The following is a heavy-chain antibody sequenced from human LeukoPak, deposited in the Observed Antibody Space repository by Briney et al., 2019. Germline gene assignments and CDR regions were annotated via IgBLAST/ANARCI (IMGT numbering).Heavy chain of an antibody. CDR2: LSAYNANT. J-gene: IGHJ4*02. D-gene: IGHD4-17*01. V-gene: IGHV1-18*01. Sequence: GASVKVSCKASGYTFTSFGISWVRQAPGQGLVWMGWLSAYNANTIYAQKLQGRVTMTTDTSTSTAHMELRSLTSDDTAMYYCARRSGDFFDYWGQGTLVTVSS. CDR3: ARRSGDFFDY. CDR1: GYTFTSFG.